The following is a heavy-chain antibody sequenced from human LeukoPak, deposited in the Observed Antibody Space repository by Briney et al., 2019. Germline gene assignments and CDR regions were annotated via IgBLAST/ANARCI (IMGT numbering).Heavy chain of an antibody. J-gene: IGHJ6*02. CDR2: IRSKAYGGTT. D-gene: IGHD6-13*01. Sequence: GGSLRLSCTASGFTFGDYAMSWFRQAPGKGLEWVGFIRSKAYGGTTEYAASVKGRFTISRDDSKSIAYLQMNSLKTEDTAVYYCTRGHHPAKYSSSWYYYYYGMDVWGQGTTVTVSS. V-gene: IGHV3-49*03. CDR3: TRGHHPAKYSSSWYYYYYGMDV. CDR1: GFTFGDYA.